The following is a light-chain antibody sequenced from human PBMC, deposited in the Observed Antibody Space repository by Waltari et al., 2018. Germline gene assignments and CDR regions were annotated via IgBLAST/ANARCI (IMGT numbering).Light chain of an antibody. J-gene: IGKJ1*01. CDR3: QQAYSLPRT. CDR1: QGFSSW. CDR2: AAS. V-gene: IGKV1-12*01. Sequence: DIQMNQSPSSVSASVGDRVTITCRTSQGFSSWLAWYQQKPGKAPKLLIYAASTLQSGVPSRFGGSGSGTHFTLTISSLQPEDIATYYCQQAYSLPRTFGQGTTVEIK.